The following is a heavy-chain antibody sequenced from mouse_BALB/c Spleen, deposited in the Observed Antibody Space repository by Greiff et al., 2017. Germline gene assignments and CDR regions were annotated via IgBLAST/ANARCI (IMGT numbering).Heavy chain of an antibody. Sequence: VQLQQSGAELVKPGASVKLSCTASGFNIKDTYMHWVKQRPEQGLEWIGRIDPANGNTKYDPKFQGKATITADTSSNTAYLQLSGLTSEDTAVYYCARDYYGSSAAWFAYWGQGTLVTVSA. J-gene: IGHJ3*01. D-gene: IGHD1-1*01. CDR2: IDPANGNT. V-gene: IGHV14-3*02. CDR1: GFNIKDTY. CDR3: ARDYYGSSAAWFAY.